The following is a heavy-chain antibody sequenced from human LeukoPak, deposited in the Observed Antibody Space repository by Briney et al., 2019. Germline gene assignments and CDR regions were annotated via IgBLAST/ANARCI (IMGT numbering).Heavy chain of an antibody. V-gene: IGHV3-66*04. Sequence: GGSLRLSCAASGFTVSSNYMSWVRQAPGKGLEWVSIIYSGGSTYYADSVKGRFTISRDTSKNTLFLQMNSLRAEDTAVYYCARHRGYCSSTSCYPYYFDHWSQGTLVTVSS. CDR1: GFTVSSNY. J-gene: IGHJ4*02. CDR3: ARHRGYCSSTSCYPYYFDH. CDR2: IYSGGST. D-gene: IGHD2-2*01.